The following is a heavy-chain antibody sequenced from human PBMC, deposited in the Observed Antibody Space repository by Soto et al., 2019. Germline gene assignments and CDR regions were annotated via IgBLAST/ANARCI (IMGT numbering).Heavy chain of an antibody. CDR3: ARGWFGPDV. V-gene: IGHV3-74*01. D-gene: IGHD3-10*01. CDR1: GFTLSGRS. J-gene: IGHJ6*04. Sequence: EVQLVESGGGLVQPGGSLRLSCAASGFTLSGRSMHWVRQAPGKGLVWVSGIDNAGTDSTYADSVKGRFTSSRDNAKNMLDLQMNSLRVEDMAVYYCARGWFGPDVWGKGTTVTVSS. CDR2: IDNAGTDS.